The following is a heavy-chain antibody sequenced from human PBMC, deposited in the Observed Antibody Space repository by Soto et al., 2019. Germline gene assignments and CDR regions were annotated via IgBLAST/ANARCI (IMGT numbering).Heavy chain of an antibody. D-gene: IGHD4-17*01. CDR1: GGSISRSHNF. Sequence: QLQLQESGPGLVKPSETLSLTCTVTGGSISRSHNFWGWIRQPPGKGLELIGSIFYSGTTYNNPSPTSRATLPVDTPTTQFSLTLHSVTAADTAVYYCARYSGDYKTYFAYWGQGTLVTVSS. CDR3: ARYSGDYKTYFAY. V-gene: IGHV4-39*01. J-gene: IGHJ4*02. CDR2: IFYSGTT.